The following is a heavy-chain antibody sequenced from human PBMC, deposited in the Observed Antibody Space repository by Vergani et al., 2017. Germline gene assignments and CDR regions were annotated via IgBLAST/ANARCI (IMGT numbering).Heavy chain of an antibody. CDR3: ARDRRLGTGTFAFDI. V-gene: IGHV4-61*02. D-gene: IGHD1-7*01. Sequence: QVQLQESGPGLVKPSQTLSLTCTVSGGSISSGSYYWSWIRQPAGKGLEWIGRIYTSGSTNYNPSLKSRVTISVDTSKNQFSLKLSSVTAADTAGYYCARDRRLGTGTFAFDIWGQGTMVTVSS. CDR2: IYTSGST. CDR1: GGSISSGSYY. J-gene: IGHJ3*02.